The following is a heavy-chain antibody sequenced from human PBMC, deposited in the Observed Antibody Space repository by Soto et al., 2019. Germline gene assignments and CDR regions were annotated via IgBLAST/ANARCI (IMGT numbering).Heavy chain of an antibody. Sequence: GGSLRLSCLASGFTFSSYAMHWVRQAPGKGLEYVSAISSNGGSTYYADSVKGRFTISRDNSKNTLYLQMSSLRAEDTAVYYCVKDRDSSGSTGYAFDIWGQGTMVTVSS. CDR2: ISSNGGST. V-gene: IGHV3-64D*06. J-gene: IGHJ3*02. CDR3: VKDRDSSGSTGYAFDI. D-gene: IGHD3-22*01. CDR1: GFTFSSYA.